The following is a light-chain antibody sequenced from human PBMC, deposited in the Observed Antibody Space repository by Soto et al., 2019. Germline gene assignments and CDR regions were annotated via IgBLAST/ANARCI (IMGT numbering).Light chain of an antibody. J-gene: IGKJ1*01. CDR3: HQYGSSPTWT. V-gene: IGKV3-15*01. Sequence: DIALTQSPDTLSVSPWERATLSCRASRSVGFSLGWYQQKPGQAPRLLIYDTSTRATGVPARFSGSGSGTEFTLTISSLQSEDLAIYYCHQYGSSPTWTFGQGTKVDIK. CDR2: DTS. CDR1: RSVGFS.